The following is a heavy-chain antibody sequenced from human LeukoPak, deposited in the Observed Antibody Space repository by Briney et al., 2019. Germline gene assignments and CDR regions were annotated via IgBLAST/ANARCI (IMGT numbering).Heavy chain of an antibody. D-gene: IGHD2/OR15-2a*01. J-gene: IGHJ5*02. Sequence: ASVRVSCKAYQYTFTAYYIHWVRQAPGQGLEWLGWINPNSCGTNYAENFQGRVTLTRDTSISTAYMELTGLTSDYTAVYYCARDVSRDNWFDPWGQGTLVTVSS. V-gene: IGHV1-2*02. CDR1: QYTFTAYY. CDR2: INPNSCGT. CDR3: ARDVSRDNWFDP.